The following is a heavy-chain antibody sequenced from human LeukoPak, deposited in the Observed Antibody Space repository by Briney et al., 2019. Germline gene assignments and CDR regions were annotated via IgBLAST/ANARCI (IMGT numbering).Heavy chain of an antibody. CDR2: INPNSGGT. D-gene: IGHD3-22*01. J-gene: IGHJ4*02. Sequence: GASVKVSCKASGYTFTGYYMHWVRQAPGQGLEWMEWINPNSGGTNYAQKFQGRVTMTRDTSISTAYMELSRLRSDDTAVYYCARPPQYYYDSSGYYSGLDYWGQGTLVTVSS. CDR1: GYTFTGYY. CDR3: ARPPQYYYDSSGYYSGLDY. V-gene: IGHV1-2*02.